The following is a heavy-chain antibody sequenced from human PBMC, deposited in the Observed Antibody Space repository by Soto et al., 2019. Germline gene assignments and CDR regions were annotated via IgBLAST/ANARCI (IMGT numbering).Heavy chain of an antibody. CDR2: IIPIFGTA. V-gene: IGHV1-69*12. D-gene: IGHD6-6*01. CDR1: GGTFSSYA. Sequence: QVQLVQSGAEVKKPGSSVKVSCKASGGTFSSYAISWVRQAPGQGLEWMGGIIPIFGTANYAQKFQGRVTFTADESTSTAYMELSSLRSEDTAVYYCARGRFSEYSRSYSFHIWGQGTMVTVSS. J-gene: IGHJ3*02. CDR3: ARGRFSEYSRSYSFHI.